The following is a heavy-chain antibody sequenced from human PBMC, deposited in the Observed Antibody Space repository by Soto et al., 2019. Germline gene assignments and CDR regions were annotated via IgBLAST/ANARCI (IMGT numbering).Heavy chain of an antibody. Sequence: GGPLRLSFASSGFTVIRHAMHCVRQAAGKGLAWVAVIWYDGSNKYYAPSVKGRLTISRDNSKNTLYLQMNSLRGADTAVSYCARVMGAIAGRSRVYGAFDIWGQGTMVTVSS. D-gene: IGHD1-26*01. V-gene: IGHV3-33*01. CDR1: GFTVIRHA. CDR2: IWYDGSNK. J-gene: IGHJ3*02. CDR3: ARVMGAIAGRSRVYGAFDI.